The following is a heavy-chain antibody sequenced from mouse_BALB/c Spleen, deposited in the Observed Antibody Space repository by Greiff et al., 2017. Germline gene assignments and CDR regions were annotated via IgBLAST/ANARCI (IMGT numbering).Heavy chain of an antibody. D-gene: IGHD1-1*01. V-gene: IGHV1-5*01. CDR1: GYTFTSYW. J-gene: IGHJ4*01. CDR2: IYPGNSDT. CDR3: TKPITTVVADY. Sequence: VQLQQSGTVLARPGASVKMSCEASGYTFTSYWMHWVKQRPGQGLEWIGAIYPGNSDTSYNQKFKGKAKLTAVTSTSTAYMELSSLTNEDSAVYYCTKPITTVVADYWGQGTSVTVSS.